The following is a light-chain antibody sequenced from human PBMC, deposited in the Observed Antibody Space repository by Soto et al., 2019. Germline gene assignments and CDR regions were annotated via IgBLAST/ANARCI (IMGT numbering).Light chain of an antibody. J-gene: IGKJ5*01. CDR3: QQYGTSHPST. Sequence: EIVLTQSPGTLSLSPGERATLSCRASQSVSSSYLAWYQQKPGQAPRLLINGASSRATGIPDRFSGSGSGTDFTLTISRLEPEDFAVYYCQQYGTSHPSTFGQGTRLEIK. CDR2: GAS. V-gene: IGKV3-20*01. CDR1: QSVSSSY.